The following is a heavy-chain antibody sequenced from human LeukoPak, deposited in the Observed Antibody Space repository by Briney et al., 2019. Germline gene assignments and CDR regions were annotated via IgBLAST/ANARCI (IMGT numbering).Heavy chain of an antibody. J-gene: IGHJ4*02. D-gene: IGHD3-22*01. V-gene: IGHV3-23*01. Sequence: PGGSLRLSCAASGFTFSSYAMSWVRQAPGKGLEWVSAISGSGGSTYYADSVKGRVTITKDNYKNTLYLQMNSLRAEDTAVYYCAKDGYYDSSGYYFETQIGPVDYWGQGTLVTVSS. CDR3: AKDGYYDSSGYYFETQIGPVDY. CDR1: GFTFSSYA. CDR2: ISGSGGST.